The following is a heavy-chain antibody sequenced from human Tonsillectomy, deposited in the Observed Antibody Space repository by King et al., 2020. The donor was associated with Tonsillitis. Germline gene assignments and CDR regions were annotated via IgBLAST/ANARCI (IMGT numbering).Heavy chain of an antibody. CDR2: ISWDGGST. V-gene: IGHV3-43*01. Sequence: QLVQSGGVVVQPGGSLRLSCAASGFTFDDYTMHWVRQPPGKGLEWVSLISWDGGSTYYADSVKGRFTISRDNSKNSLYLQMNSLRTEDTALYYCAKVRGAYCTGGSCYYFDYWGQGTLVTVSS. CDR1: GFTFDDYT. CDR3: AKVRGAYCTGGSCYYFDY. D-gene: IGHD2-15*01. J-gene: IGHJ4*02.